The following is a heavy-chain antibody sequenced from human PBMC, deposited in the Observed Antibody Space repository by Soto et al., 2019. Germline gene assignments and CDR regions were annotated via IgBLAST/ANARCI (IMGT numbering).Heavy chain of an antibody. CDR3: AVPPRGPYDSSGHYAFDI. Sequence: SVKVSCKASGCTFSSYTISWVRQAPGQGLEWMGRIIPILGIANYAQRFQGRVTITADKSTSTAYMELSSLRSEDTAVYYCAVPPRGPYDSSGHYAFDIWGQGTMVTVSS. D-gene: IGHD3-22*01. CDR2: IIPILGIA. V-gene: IGHV1-69*02. J-gene: IGHJ3*02. CDR1: GCTFSSYT.